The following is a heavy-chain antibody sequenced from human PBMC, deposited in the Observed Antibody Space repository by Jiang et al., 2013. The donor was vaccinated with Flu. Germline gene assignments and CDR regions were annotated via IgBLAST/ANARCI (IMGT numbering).Heavy chain of an antibody. CDR1: GFSLTTSGVG. V-gene: IGHV2-5*02. Sequence: KPTQTLTLTCTFSGFSLTTSGVGVGWIRQPPGQALEWLAVIYWDDDKRYSPSLKTRLTITKATSGNHVVLTMTNMDPVDTATYYCAHRLGRYNWNDCYFDYWGQGTLVTVSS. CDR2: IYWDDDK. J-gene: IGHJ4*02. CDR3: AHRLGRYNWNDCYFDY. D-gene: IGHD1-1*01.